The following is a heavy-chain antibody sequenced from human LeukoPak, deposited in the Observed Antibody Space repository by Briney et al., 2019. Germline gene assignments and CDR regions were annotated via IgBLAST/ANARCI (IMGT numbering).Heavy chain of an antibody. CDR3: ARRASSSWTDNWFDP. V-gene: IGHV5-51*01. CDR1: GYSFTGYW. J-gene: IGHJ5*02. Sequence: GESLKISCKGFGYSFTGYWIGWVRQMPGKGLEWMGIIYPGDSDTRYSPSFQGQVTISADKSISTAYLQWSSLKASDTAMYYCARRASSSWTDNWFDPWGQGTLVTVSS. CDR2: IYPGDSDT. D-gene: IGHD6-13*01.